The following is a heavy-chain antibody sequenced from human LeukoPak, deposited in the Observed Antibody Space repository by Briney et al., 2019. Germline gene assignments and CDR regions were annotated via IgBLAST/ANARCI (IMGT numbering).Heavy chain of an antibody. D-gene: IGHD3-3*01. CDR1: GFTFSSYA. Sequence: PGRSLRLSCAASGFTFSSYAMHWVRQGPGKGLEWVAVISYDGSNKYYADSVKGRFTISRDNSKNTLYLQMNSLRAEDTAVYYCARDSMDFWSGYYYYYYYGMDVWGQGTTVTVSS. CDR2: ISYDGSNK. V-gene: IGHV3-30-3*01. J-gene: IGHJ6*02. CDR3: ARDSMDFWSGYYYYYYYGMDV.